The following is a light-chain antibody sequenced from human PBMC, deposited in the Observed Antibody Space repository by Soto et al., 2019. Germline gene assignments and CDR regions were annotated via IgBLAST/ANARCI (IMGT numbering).Light chain of an antibody. CDR2: AAS. V-gene: IGKV3-20*01. J-gene: IGKJ1*01. CDR3: QQYGSSRWT. CDR1: QSVSSSY. Sequence: EIVLTHSPGSLSWSPGEMAALSCRGSQSVSSSYLSFYQQKPCQAPRLLIYAASSRATGIPDRFSGSGSGTDFTLTISRLEPEDFAVYYCQQYGSSRWTFGQGTKVDI.